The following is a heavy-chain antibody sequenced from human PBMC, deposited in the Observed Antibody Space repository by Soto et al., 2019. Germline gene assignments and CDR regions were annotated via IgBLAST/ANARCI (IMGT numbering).Heavy chain of an antibody. CDR3: ARGAHGSVYGVY. J-gene: IGHJ4*02. Sequence: ASVKVSCKASGFTFTSSSVQWVLQARVQLLEWIVWIFVGSGNTNYAQKFQDRVTMTTDTSRSIGHMELRSLTFEDTAVYYCARGAHGSVYGVYWGQGTLVTVSS. CDR1: GFTFTSSS. CDR2: IFVGSGNT. D-gene: IGHD3-3*01. V-gene: IGHV1-58*01.